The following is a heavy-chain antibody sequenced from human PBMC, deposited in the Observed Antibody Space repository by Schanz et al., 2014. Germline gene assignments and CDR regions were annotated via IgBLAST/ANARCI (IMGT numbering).Heavy chain of an antibody. CDR2: ISNGGGYI. Sequence: EAQVVESGGGLVKPGGSLRLSCVASGFTFSNAWMNWVRQAPGKGLEWVSSISNGGGYIYYADSVKGRFTISRDNSKNTLYLQMNSLRAEDTAVYYCAKDLAVAGDYWGQGTLVTVSS. J-gene: IGHJ4*02. CDR3: AKDLAVAGDY. D-gene: IGHD6-19*01. V-gene: IGHV3-21*01. CDR1: GFTFSNAW.